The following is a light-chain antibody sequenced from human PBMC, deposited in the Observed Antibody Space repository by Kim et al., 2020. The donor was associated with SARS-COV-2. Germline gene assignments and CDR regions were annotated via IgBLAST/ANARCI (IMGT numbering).Light chain of an antibody. CDR2: AAS. V-gene: IGKV1-39*01. Sequence: DIQMTQSPSSLSASVGDRVTITCRASQNISSYLNWYQQKPGKAPKLLIYAASSLQSGVPSRFSGSGSGTDFTLTISSLQPEDFATYYCQQSYSILYTFGQGTKLEIK. J-gene: IGKJ2*01. CDR1: QNISSY. CDR3: QQSYSILYT.